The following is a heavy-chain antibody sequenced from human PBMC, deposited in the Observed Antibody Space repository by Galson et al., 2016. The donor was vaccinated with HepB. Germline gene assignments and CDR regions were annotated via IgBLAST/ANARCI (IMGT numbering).Heavy chain of an antibody. J-gene: IGHJ5*02. CDR3: ARVGYTYGYNWFDP. CDR1: GFTFSSFT. Sequence: SLRLSCAASGFTFSSFTMHWVRQAPGRGLEWVAVISYDGSNKDYADSVRGRFTISRDSSKNTLYLQMNRLRDDDTAVYYCARVGYTYGYNWFDPWGQGTLVTVSS. CDR2: ISYDGSNK. V-gene: IGHV3-30-3*01. D-gene: IGHD5-18*01.